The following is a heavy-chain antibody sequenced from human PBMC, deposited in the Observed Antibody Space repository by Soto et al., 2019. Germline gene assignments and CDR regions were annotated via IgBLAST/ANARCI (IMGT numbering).Heavy chain of an antibody. Sequence: GESLKISCKASVYSFSNYWIGWVRQMPGKGLEWMGIIYPGDTDTRYSPSFQGQVTISVDKSISTAYLEWRSLKASDTAMYFCALTAPRDHYYAMDVWGQGTTVTVS. CDR3: ALTAPRDHYYAMDV. D-gene: IGHD5-18*01. V-gene: IGHV5-51*01. CDR2: IYPGDTDT. J-gene: IGHJ6*02. CDR1: VYSFSNYW.